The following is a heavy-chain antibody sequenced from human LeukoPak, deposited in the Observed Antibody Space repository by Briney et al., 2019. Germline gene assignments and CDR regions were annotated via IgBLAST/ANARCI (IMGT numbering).Heavy chain of an antibody. D-gene: IGHD5-24*01. CDR1: GFTFSSYA. V-gene: IGHV3-23*05. CDR3: ARTSVSGDGYKVGYFDY. CDR2: IYPSGNI. Sequence: GGSLRLSCAASGFTFSSYAMSWVRQAPGKGLEWVSLIYPSGNIYYADSVKGRFTISRDNSKNTLFLQMNSLRAEDTAIYYCARTSVSGDGYKVGYFDYWGQGTLVTVSS. J-gene: IGHJ4*02.